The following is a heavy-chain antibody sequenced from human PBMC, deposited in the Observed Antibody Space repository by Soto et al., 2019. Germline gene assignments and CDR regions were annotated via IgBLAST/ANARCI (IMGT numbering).Heavy chain of an antibody. Sequence: ASVKVSRKASGYTFTSYGISWVRQAPGQGLEWMGWISAYNGNTNYAQKLQGRVTMTTDTSTSTAYMELRRLRSDDTAVYYCARDHPGRITIFGVVSKEAPDVWGQGTTVTVSS. J-gene: IGHJ6*02. V-gene: IGHV1-18*01. CDR2: ISAYNGNT. CDR3: ARDHPGRITIFGVVSKEAPDV. CDR1: GYTFTSYG. D-gene: IGHD3-3*01.